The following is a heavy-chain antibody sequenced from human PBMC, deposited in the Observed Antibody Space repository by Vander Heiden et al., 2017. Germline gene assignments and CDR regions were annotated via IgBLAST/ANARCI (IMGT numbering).Heavy chain of an antibody. CDR1: GFTFSSYA. D-gene: IGHD6-13*01. V-gene: IGHV3-30-3*01. Sequence: QVQLVESGRGVVQPGSSLRLSCAASGFTFSSYAMQWARQAPGKGLEWVAVISYDGSNKYYADSVEGRFTISRDNSKNTLYLQMNSLRAEDTAVYYCARDSSSWASYYYYGMDVWGQGTTVTVSS. CDR3: ARDSSSWASYYYYGMDV. J-gene: IGHJ6*02. CDR2: ISYDGSNK.